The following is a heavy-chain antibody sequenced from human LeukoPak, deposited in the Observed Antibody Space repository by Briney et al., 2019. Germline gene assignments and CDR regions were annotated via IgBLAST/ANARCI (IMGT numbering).Heavy chain of an antibody. CDR3: ARGTGIQLWLHLDY. J-gene: IGHJ4*02. D-gene: IGHD5-18*01. CDR1: GGTFSSYA. Sequence: GASVKVSCKASGGTFSSYAISWVRQAPGQGLEWMGGIIPIFGTANYAQKFQGRVTITTDESTSTAYMELSSLRSEDTAVYYCARGTGIQLWLHLDYWGQGTLVTVSS. CDR2: IIPIFGTA. V-gene: IGHV1-69*05.